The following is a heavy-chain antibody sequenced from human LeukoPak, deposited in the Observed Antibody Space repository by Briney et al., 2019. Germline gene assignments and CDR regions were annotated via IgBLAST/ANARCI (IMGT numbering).Heavy chain of an antibody. D-gene: IGHD2-2*01. J-gene: IGHJ6*03. V-gene: IGHV4-59*05. CDR2: IYYSGST. CDR1: GGSISSYY. Sequence: PSETLSLTCTVSGGSISSYYWSWIRQPPGKGLEWIGSIYYSGSTYYNPSLKSRVTISVDTSKNQFSLKLSSVTAADTAVYYCARLPAAIYYYYYMDVWGKGTTVTVSS. CDR3: ARLPAAIYYYYYMDV.